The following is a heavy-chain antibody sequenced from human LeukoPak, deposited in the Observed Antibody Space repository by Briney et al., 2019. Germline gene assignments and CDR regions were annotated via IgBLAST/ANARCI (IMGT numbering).Heavy chain of an antibody. D-gene: IGHD3-22*01. Sequence: ASVKVSCKASGYTFTGYYMHWVRQAPGQGLEWMGWINPNSGGTNYAQKFQGRVTMTRDTSISTAYMELSRLRSDDTAVYYCARDRGVVVVIMGLFGYWGQGTLVTVS. CDR2: INPNSGGT. CDR3: ARDRGVVVVIMGLFGY. CDR1: GYTFTGYY. J-gene: IGHJ4*02. V-gene: IGHV1-2*02.